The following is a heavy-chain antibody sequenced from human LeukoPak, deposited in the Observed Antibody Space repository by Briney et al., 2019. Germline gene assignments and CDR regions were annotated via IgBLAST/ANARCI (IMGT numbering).Heavy chain of an antibody. J-gene: IGHJ3*02. Sequence: GRSLRLSCAAAGFTFDNYAMHWVRQAPGKGLEWVSRISRNTGNIDYADSVKGRFTISRDNAKNSLYLQMNSLRAEDTALCYCAKGTTFDAFDMWGQGTMVTVSS. D-gene: IGHD3-16*01. V-gene: IGHV3-9*01. CDR3: AKGTTFDAFDM. CDR2: ISRNTGNI. CDR1: GFTFDNYA.